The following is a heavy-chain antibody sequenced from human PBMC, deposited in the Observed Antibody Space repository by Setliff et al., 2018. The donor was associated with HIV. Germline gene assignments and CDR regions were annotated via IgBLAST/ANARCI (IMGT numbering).Heavy chain of an antibody. V-gene: IGHV4-59*12. CDR3: AREQREVSTYYFDY. D-gene: IGHD5-18*01. CDR2: IVDSGST. J-gene: IGHJ4*02. Sequence: SETLSLTCTLYGGSLTNYYWTWIRQSPEKGLEWIGEIVDSGSTNYSPSLKSRVTISLDTSKKQFSLKLRSVTAADTAVYYCAREQREVSTYYFDYWAQGSLVTVSS. CDR1: GGSLTNYY.